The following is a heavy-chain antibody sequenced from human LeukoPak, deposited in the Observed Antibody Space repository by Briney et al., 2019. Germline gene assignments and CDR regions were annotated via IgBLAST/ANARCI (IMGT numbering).Heavy chain of an antibody. J-gene: IGHJ4*02. D-gene: IGHD6-6*01. CDR3: ARADDVRCIAAPFAY. Sequence: SQTLPLTCAISGDSVSSNSAAWNWMRQSPSRGLEWLGRTYYRSKWYNDYAVSVKSRITSNSDASKNQFSVQLNSVTPDDTAVYYCARADDVRCIAAPFAYWGQGTLAT. V-gene: IGHV6-1*01. CDR1: GDSVSSNSAA. CDR2: TYYRSKWYN.